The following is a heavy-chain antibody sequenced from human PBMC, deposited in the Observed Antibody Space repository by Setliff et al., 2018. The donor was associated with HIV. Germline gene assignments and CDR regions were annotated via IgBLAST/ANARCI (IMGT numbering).Heavy chain of an antibody. CDR1: GDSMTSGSYY. CDR2: VTVNGAT. J-gene: IGHJ6*03. V-gene: IGHV4-61*02. Sequence: SETLSLTCTVSGDSMTSGSYYWTWIRQPAGKRLEWIGRVTVNGATEYNPSLQSRVTISVDTSENQFSLKLSSVTAADTAVYYCASEAWTSYRSSSGYYYYYMDVWGKGTTVTVSS. D-gene: IGHD6-6*01. CDR3: ASEAWTSYRSSSGYYYYYMDV.